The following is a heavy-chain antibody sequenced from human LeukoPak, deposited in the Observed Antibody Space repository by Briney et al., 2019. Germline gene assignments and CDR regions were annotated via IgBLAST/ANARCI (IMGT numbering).Heavy chain of an antibody. CDR3: ARQTKLGKLLPC. V-gene: IGHV4-59*08. J-gene: IGHJ4*02. CDR1: GGSFSTYY. D-gene: IGHD2-15*01. CDR2: VYYSGST. Sequence: SETLSLTCTVSGGSFSTYYWSWTRQPPGKGLEWIGYVYYSGSTNYNPSLKSRVTISVDTSKNQFSLKLSSVTAADTAVYYCARQTKLGKLLPCWGQGTLVTVSS.